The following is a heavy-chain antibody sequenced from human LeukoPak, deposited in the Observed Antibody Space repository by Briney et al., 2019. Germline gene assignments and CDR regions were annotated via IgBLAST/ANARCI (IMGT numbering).Heavy chain of an antibody. V-gene: IGHV3-23*01. CDR1: GFTFSNYA. Sequence: GGSLRLSCAASGFTFSNYAMSWVRQAPGKGLELVSGIYGSDDKTVYGDAVKGRFTISRDNSKNTLYLQMNSLRADDTAVYYCAKTQGYYDAWGQGALVTVSS. J-gene: IGHJ5*02. D-gene: IGHD2-15*01. CDR3: AKTQGYYDA. CDR2: IYGSDDKT.